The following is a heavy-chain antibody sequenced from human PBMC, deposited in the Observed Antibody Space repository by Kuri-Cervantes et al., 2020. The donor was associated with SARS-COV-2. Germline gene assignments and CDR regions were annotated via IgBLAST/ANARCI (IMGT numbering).Heavy chain of an antibody. CDR2: ISGSGFSI. CDR1: RFTFSSNS. D-gene: IGHD1-26*01. CDR3: ARGGRYYFDY. Sequence: GGSLRLSCVASRFTFSSNSMNWVRQAPGKGLEWVSYISGSGFSIYYADSLKGRFTISRDNAKNSLYLQMNSLTAEDTAVYYCARGGRYYFDYWGQGSLVTVSS. V-gene: IGHV3-48*01. J-gene: IGHJ4*02.